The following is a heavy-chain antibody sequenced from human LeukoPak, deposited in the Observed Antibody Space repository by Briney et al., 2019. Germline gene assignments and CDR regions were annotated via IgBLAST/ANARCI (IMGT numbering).Heavy chain of an antibody. D-gene: IGHD3-10*01. J-gene: IGHJ4*02. CDR3: AKLGDYYGSGTYSRFDS. V-gene: IGHV3-23*01. Sequence: PGGSLRLSCAASGFTFSSYAMSWVRQAPGKGLEWVSAISGSGGSTYYADSVKGRFTISRDNSKNTLYLQMNSLRAEDTALYYCAKLGDYYGSGTYSRFDSWGQGALVTVSS. CDR2: ISGSGGST. CDR1: GFTFSSYA.